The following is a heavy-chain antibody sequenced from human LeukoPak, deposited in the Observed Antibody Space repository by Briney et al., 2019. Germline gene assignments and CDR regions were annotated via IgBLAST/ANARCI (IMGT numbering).Heavy chain of an antibody. Sequence: GASVKVSCKASGYTFTGYYMHWVRQAPGQGLEWMGRINPNSGGTNYAQKFQGRVTITADKSTSTAYMELSSLRSEDTAVYYCARGITMVRGVIQDYWGQGTLVTVSS. CDR2: INPNSGGT. V-gene: IGHV1-2*06. CDR3: ARGITMVRGVIQDY. D-gene: IGHD3-10*01. J-gene: IGHJ4*02. CDR1: GYTFTGYY.